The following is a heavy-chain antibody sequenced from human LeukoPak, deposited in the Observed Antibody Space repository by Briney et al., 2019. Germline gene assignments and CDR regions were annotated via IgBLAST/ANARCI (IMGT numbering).Heavy chain of an antibody. V-gene: IGHV4-59*11. CDR2: IYYSGGT. D-gene: IGHD5-24*01. CDR3: AREGRDGYTNAFDI. J-gene: IGHJ3*02. Sequence: SETLSLTCTVSGGSISSHHWSWIRQPPGKGLEWIGYIYYSGGTNYNPSLKSRVTISVDTSKNQFSLKLSSVTAADTAVYYYAREGRDGYTNAFDIWGQGTMVTVSS. CDR1: GGSISSHH.